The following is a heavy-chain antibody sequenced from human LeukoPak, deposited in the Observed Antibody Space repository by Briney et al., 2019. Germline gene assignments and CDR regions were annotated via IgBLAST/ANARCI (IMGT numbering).Heavy chain of an antibody. Sequence: GASVKVSCKASGYTFTGYYMYWVRQAPGQGLEWMGWINPNSGGTNYAQKFQGRVTMTRDTSITTSYMELSSLLSDDTALYYCARGGHGHTQNDYWGQGTPVTVSS. CDR1: GYTFTGYY. CDR3: ARGGHGHTQNDY. V-gene: IGHV1-2*02. J-gene: IGHJ4*02. D-gene: IGHD5-24*01. CDR2: INPNSGGT.